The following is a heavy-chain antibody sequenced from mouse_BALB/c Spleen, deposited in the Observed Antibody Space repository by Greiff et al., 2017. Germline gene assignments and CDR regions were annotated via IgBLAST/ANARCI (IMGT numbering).Heavy chain of an antibody. CDR3: ASPYRYDRAWFAY. Sequence: QVQLKESGPGLVAPSQSLSITCTVSGFSLTGYGVNWVRQPPGKGLEWLGMIWGDGSTDYNSALKSRLSISKDNSKSQVFLKMNSLQTDDTARYYCASPYRYDRAWFAYWGQGTLVTVSA. CDR2: IWGDGST. CDR1: GFSLTGYG. V-gene: IGHV2-6-7*01. D-gene: IGHD2-14*01. J-gene: IGHJ3*01.